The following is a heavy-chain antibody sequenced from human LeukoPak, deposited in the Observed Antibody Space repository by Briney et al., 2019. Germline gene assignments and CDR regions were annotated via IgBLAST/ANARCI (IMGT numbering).Heavy chain of an antibody. CDR3: ARVVAATIYQFDY. V-gene: IGHV4-31*03. CDR2: IYNSGGT. J-gene: IGHJ4*02. CDR1: GGPINSNGYY. Sequence: SQTLSLPCTVSGGPINSNGYYWRWVRQHPGKGLEWIGYIYNSGGTYYNPSLKSRLTTSVDTSKNQFSLKLSSVTAADTAVYYCARVVAATIYQFDYWGQGTLVTVSS. D-gene: IGHD2-15*01.